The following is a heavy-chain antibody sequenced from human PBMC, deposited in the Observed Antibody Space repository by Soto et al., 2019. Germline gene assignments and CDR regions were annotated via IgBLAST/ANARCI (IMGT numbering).Heavy chain of an antibody. V-gene: IGHV1-69*12. CDR2: IIPIFGTA. D-gene: IGHD4-17*01. CDR3: GRSTTVAKNDAFDI. J-gene: IGHJ3*02. CDR1: GGTFSSYA. Sequence: QVQLVQSGAEVKKPGSSVKVSCKASGGTFSSYAISWVRQAPGQGLEWMGGIIPIFGTANYAQKFQGRVTITADESTSTAYMELSSLRSEDTAVYYCGRSTTVAKNDAFDIWGQGKMVTVSS.